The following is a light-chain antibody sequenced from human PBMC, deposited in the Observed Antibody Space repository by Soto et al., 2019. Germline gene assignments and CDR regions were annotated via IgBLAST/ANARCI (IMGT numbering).Light chain of an antibody. CDR3: QSYDRSLSGSF. Sequence: QSVLTQPPSASGSPGQSVTISCTGTSSDVGGYNYVSWYQQHPGKAPKLMIYEVSKRPSGVPDRFSGSRSATSASLTITGLQAEDEADYYCQSYDRSLSGSFFGTGTKLTVL. J-gene: IGLJ1*01. CDR1: SSDVGGYNY. CDR2: EVS. V-gene: IGLV2-8*01.